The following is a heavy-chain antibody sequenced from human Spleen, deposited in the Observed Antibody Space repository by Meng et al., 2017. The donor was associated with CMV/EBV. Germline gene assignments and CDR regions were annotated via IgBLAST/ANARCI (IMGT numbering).Heavy chain of an antibody. J-gene: IGHJ6*02. D-gene: IGHD2-15*01. CDR1: GYTFTSYY. CDR3: ARVKRYCTGGSCSSTGYYGMDV. V-gene: IGHV1-2*02. Sequence: ASVKVSCKASGYTFTSYYMHWVRQAPGQGLEWMGWINPNSGGTTYAQKFQGRVTMTGDTSITTAYMELSRLRSDDMAVYYCARVKRYCTGGSCSSTGYYGMDVWGQGTTVTVSS. CDR2: INPNSGGT.